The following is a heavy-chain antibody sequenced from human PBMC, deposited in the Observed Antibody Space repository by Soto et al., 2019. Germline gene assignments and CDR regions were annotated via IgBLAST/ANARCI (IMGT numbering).Heavy chain of an antibody. V-gene: IGHV1-2*02. CDR3: AGDITAAGHTGY. CDR1: GYTFTDYY. CDR2: INPNSGGT. D-gene: IGHD6-13*01. Sequence: QVQLVQSGAEVKKPGASVRLSCKASGYTFTDYYIHWVRQAPGQGVEWMGWINPNSGGTNYAQKFQRRVTMTRGTSISTGYMELRRLRFDDTALYYCAGDITAAGHTGYWGQGTLVTVFS. J-gene: IGHJ4*02.